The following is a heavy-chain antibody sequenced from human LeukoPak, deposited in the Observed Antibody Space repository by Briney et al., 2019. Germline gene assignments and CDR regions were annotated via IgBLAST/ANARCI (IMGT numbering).Heavy chain of an antibody. CDR2: IRGTGTTT. V-gene: IGHV3-23*01. D-gene: IGHD6-19*01. Sequence: GGSLRLSCAASGFTFSDHAMSWVRQAPGKGLEWVSAIRGTGTTTIYAASVKGRFTISRDNSKNTADLQMNSLRAEDTAVYYCAKVSWLGTLPSYHFDSWGQGTQVTVSS. J-gene: IGHJ4*02. CDR3: AKVSWLGTLPSYHFDS. CDR1: GFTFSDHA.